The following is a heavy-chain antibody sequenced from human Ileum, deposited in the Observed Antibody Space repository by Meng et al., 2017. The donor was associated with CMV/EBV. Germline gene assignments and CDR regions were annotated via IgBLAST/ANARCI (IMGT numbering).Heavy chain of an antibody. Sequence: QVQLVQSGAEVKKPGASVKFSCKASVYTFTSYAIHWVRQAPGQRPEWMGWINTANGNTKYSQKFQGRVTTTRDTSASTAYMELNSLRSEDTAVYYCSIDTSGYHYKYWGQGTLVTVSS. J-gene: IGHJ4*02. D-gene: IGHD3-22*01. CDR2: INTANGNT. CDR1: VYTFTSYA. CDR3: SIDTSGYHYKY. V-gene: IGHV1-3*04.